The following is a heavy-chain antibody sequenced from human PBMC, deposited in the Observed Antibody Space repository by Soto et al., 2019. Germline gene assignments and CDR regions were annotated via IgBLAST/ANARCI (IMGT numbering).Heavy chain of an antibody. Sequence: ASVKVSCKASGYTFTSYYMHWVRQAPGQGLEWMGIINPSGGSTSYAQKFQGRVTMTRDTSTGTVYMELSSLRSEDTAVYYCARAPGGDYDSSGYFGYWGQGTLVTVSS. V-gene: IGHV1-46*01. CDR1: GYTFTSYY. CDR2: INPSGGST. J-gene: IGHJ4*02. CDR3: ARAPGGDYDSSGYFGY. D-gene: IGHD3-22*01.